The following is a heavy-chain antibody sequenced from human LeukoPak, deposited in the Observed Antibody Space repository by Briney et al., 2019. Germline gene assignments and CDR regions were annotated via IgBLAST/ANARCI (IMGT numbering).Heavy chain of an antibody. CDR3: ARGNTLTGYSRY. CDR1: GFTFSSLA. Sequence: GGSLRLSCAASGFTFSSLAMHWVRQAPGKGLEYVSGISSNGGVTYHANSVKGRFTISRDNSKNTLYLQMGSLRAEDMAVYYCARGNTLTGYSRYWGQGTLVTVSS. CDR2: ISSNGGVT. D-gene: IGHD3-9*01. V-gene: IGHV3-64*01. J-gene: IGHJ4*02.